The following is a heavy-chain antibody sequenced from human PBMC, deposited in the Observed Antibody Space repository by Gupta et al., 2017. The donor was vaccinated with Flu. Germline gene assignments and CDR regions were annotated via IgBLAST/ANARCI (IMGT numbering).Heavy chain of an antibody. V-gene: IGHV3-23*01. CDR2: ISGRGGTS. CDR3: AKDLGGRRYEFWSGFDY. Sequence: IRQAPGKGLEWVSAISGRGGTSYYADSVKGRFSISRDNSKNTLYLQMNSLRVEDTAVYYCAKDLGGRRYEFWSGFDYWGQGNLVTVSS. D-gene: IGHD3-3*01. J-gene: IGHJ4*02.